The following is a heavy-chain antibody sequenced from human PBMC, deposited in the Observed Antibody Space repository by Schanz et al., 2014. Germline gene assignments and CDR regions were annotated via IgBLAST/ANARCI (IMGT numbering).Heavy chain of an antibody. D-gene: IGHD3-3*01. J-gene: IGHJ4*02. CDR2: MNPKTGNT. V-gene: IGHV1-18*01. Sequence: QVQLVQSGAEVKKPGASVRVSCKASGYTFTTYAMSWVRQAPGQGLEWMGWMNPKTGNTDHAQKFQGRVSMTWDTSTSTVYMELRSLRSDDTAVYYCARSAGRDFWSGYYTRFDYWGQGTLVTVSS. CDR3: ARSAGRDFWSGYYTRFDY. CDR1: GYTFTTYA.